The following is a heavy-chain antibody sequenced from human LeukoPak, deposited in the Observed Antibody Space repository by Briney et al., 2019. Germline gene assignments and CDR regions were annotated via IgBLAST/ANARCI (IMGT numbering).Heavy chain of an antibody. CDR2: ISGSGGNT. J-gene: IGHJ5*02. CDR1: GFTFSSYA. Sequence: PGGSLRLSCAASGFTFSSYAMSWVLQAPGKGLQWVSSISGSGGNTFYADSVKGRFTISRDISNNTLYLQMDGLRADDTAVYYCARGGAYDYGVLDAWGQGTLVTVSS. CDR3: ARGGAYDYGVLDA. D-gene: IGHD4/OR15-4a*01. V-gene: IGHV3-23*01.